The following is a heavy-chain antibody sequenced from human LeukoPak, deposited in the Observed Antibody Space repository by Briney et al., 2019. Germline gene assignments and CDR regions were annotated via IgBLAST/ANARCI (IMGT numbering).Heavy chain of an antibody. CDR1: GFSVSINY. Sequence: PGGSLRLSCAVSGFSVSINYMNWVRQAPGKGLEWASVIYSGGTTYYADSVKGRFTLSRHNSKDTLFLQMNSLRPEDTAVYYCARELREEVLGATRPTYGMDVWGQGTTVTVSS. D-gene: IGHD2-15*01. V-gene: IGHV3-53*04. J-gene: IGHJ6*02. CDR3: ARELREEVLGATRPTYGMDV. CDR2: IYSGGTT.